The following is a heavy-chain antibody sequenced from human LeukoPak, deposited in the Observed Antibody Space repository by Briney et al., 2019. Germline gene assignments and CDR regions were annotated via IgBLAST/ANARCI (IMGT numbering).Heavy chain of an antibody. CDR2: INPNSGGT. D-gene: IGHD2-2*01. J-gene: IGHJ4*02. CDR3: ARVLVVVPAAIYYFDY. Sequence: ASVKVSCKASGYTFTGYYMHWVRQAPGQGLEWMGWINPNSGGTNYAQKFQGRVTMTRDTSISTAYMELSRLRSDDTAVYYCARVLVVVPAAIYYFDYWGQGTLVTVSS. CDR1: GYTFTGYY. V-gene: IGHV1-2*02.